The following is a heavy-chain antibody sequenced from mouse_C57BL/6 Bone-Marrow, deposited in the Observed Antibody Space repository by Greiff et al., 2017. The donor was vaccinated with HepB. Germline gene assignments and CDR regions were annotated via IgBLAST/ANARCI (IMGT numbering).Heavy chain of an antibody. Sequence: VQRVESGAELVRPGTSVKMSCKASGYTFTNYWIGWAKQRPGHGLEWIGDIYPGGGYTNYNEKFKGKATLTADKSSSTAYMQFSSLTSEDSAIYYCASYYYGDYYAMDYWGQGTSVTVSS. CDR2: IYPGGGYT. V-gene: IGHV1-63*01. J-gene: IGHJ4*01. CDR3: ASYYYGDYYAMDY. CDR1: GYTFTNYW. D-gene: IGHD1-1*01.